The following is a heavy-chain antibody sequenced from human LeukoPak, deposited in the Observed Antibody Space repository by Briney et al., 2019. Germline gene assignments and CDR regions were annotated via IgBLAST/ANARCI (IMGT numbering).Heavy chain of an antibody. D-gene: IGHD3-9*01. CDR1: GGSISSGGYY. V-gene: IGHV4-31*03. CDR2: IYYSGST. Sequence: PSETLSLTCTVSGGSISSGGYYWSWIRQHPGKGLEWIGYIYYSGSTYYNPSLKSRVTISVDTSKNQFSLKLSSVTAADTAVYYCATSKRALRPEPGYSPNWFDPWGQGTLVTVSS. CDR3: ATSKRALRPEPGYSPNWFDP. J-gene: IGHJ5*02.